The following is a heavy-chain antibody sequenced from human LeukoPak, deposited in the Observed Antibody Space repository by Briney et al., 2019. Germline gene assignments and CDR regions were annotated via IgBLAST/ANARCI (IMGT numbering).Heavy chain of an antibody. CDR1: GGSISSGSYY. Sequence: SQTLSLTCTVSGGSISSGSYYWSWIRQPAGKGLEWIGRIYTSGSTNYNPSPKSRVTISVDTSKNQFSLKLSSVTAADTAVYYCARDQYIAVAGTWCFFDYWGQGTLVTVSS. CDR3: ARDQYIAVAGTWCFFDY. V-gene: IGHV4-61*02. J-gene: IGHJ4*02. D-gene: IGHD6-19*01. CDR2: IYTSGST.